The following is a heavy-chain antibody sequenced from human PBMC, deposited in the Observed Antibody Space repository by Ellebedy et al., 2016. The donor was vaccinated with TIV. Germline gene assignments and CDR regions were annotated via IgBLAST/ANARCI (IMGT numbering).Heavy chain of an antibody. CDR2: IWFDGSHK. J-gene: IGHJ4*02. V-gene: IGHV3-33*06. D-gene: IGHD3-22*01. Sequence: GESLKISCAASGFTFSSYTINWVRQAPDKGLEWVAVIWFDGSHKYCVDSVKGRFTISRDNSKNTLYLQMSSLRADDTAIYYCAKDRSPTMIALDFWGQGTLVTVSS. CDR3: AKDRSPTMIALDF. CDR1: GFTFSSYT.